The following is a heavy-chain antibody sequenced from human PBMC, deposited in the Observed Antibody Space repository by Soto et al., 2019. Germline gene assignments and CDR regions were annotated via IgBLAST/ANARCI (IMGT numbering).Heavy chain of an antibody. Sequence: QVQLVQSGVEVKKTGASVRVSCKASGYTFTNYGITWVRQAPGQGLEWLGWISGYNGNTNYAQKFQGRVTMTTDTSTSTAYMDLTSLRYDDTAVYYCARGGRFAVADTDYWGQGTLLTVSS. CDR2: ISGYNGNT. J-gene: IGHJ4*02. D-gene: IGHD3-3*01. CDR3: ARGGRFAVADTDY. CDR1: GYTFTNYG. V-gene: IGHV1-18*01.